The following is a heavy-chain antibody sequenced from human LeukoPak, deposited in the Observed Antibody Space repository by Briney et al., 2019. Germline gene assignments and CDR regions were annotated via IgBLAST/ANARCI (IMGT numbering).Heavy chain of an antibody. D-gene: IGHD3-9*01. Sequence: ASVKVSCKASGYTFTSYDINWVRQATGQGLEWMGWMNPNSGNTGYAQKFQGRVTMTRNTSISTAYMELSSLRSEDTAVYYCAREARTHKYYDILTGYPVPNWFDPWGQGTLVTVSS. V-gene: IGHV1-8*01. J-gene: IGHJ5*02. CDR3: AREARTHKYYDILTGYPVPNWFDP. CDR2: MNPNSGNT. CDR1: GYTFTSYD.